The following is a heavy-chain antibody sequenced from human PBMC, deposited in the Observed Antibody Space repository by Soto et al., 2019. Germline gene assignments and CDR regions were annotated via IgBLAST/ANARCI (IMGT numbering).Heavy chain of an antibody. D-gene: IGHD3-10*01. Sequence: QVQLVESGGGLVKPGGSLRLSCAASGLTLSDFYMSWIRQAPGKELEWISYISISSSDTNYVDSVKGRFTISRDNAKNSLYLKMNSLRAEDPAVYYCTTLYPGGRDYWGQGTRVTVSS. J-gene: IGHJ4*02. CDR1: GLTLSDFY. V-gene: IGHV3-11*05. CDR2: ISISSSDT. CDR3: TTLYPGGRDY.